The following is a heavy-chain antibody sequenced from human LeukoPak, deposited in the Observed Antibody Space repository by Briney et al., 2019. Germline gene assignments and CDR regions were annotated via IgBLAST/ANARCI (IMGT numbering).Heavy chain of an antibody. D-gene: IGHD3-22*01. CDR1: GFSFSSFW. CDR2: INTDGSGT. V-gene: IGHV3-74*01. J-gene: IGHJ1*01. Sequence: GGSLRLSCAASGFSFSSFWMHWVRQAPGEGLVFISRINTDGSGTNYVDSVKGRFTISRDNAKNTLYLQMNSLRVEDTAMYYCARDLEGYYDSSGLRGQGTLVTVSS. CDR3: ARDLEGYYDSSGL.